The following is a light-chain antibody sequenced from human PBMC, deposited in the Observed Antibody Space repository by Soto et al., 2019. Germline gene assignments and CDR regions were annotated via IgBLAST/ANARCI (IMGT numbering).Light chain of an antibody. J-gene: IGKJ5*01. Sequence: EIVMTQSPATLSVSPGERATLSCRASQSVGNNLAWYQQKPGQAPRLLIYGAFSRATGIPDRFSGSGSGTDFTLTISRLEPEDFAVYYCQQYGSLITFGQGTRLEIK. CDR1: QSVGNN. CDR3: QQYGSLIT. V-gene: IGKV3-20*01. CDR2: GAF.